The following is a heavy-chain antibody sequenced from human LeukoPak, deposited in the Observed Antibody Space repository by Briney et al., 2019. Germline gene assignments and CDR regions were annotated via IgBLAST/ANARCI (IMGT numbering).Heavy chain of an antibody. Sequence: ASVKASCKASGYTFTDYHIHWVRQAPGQGLEWMGWINPNTGGTNYAQNFQGRVTMTRDTSITTSYMELSSLLSDDTALYYCARGGHGHTQNDYWGQGTLVTVSS. CDR1: GYTFTDYH. CDR2: INPNTGGT. D-gene: IGHD5-24*01. J-gene: IGHJ4*02. CDR3: ARGGHGHTQNDY. V-gene: IGHV1-2*02.